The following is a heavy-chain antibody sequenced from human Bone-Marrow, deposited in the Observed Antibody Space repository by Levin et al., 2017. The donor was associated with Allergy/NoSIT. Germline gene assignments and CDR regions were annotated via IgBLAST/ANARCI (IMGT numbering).Heavy chain of an antibody. D-gene: IGHD2-15*01. J-gene: IGHJ4*02. CDR2: IKSKTDGGTT. CDR1: GFTFSNAW. CDR3: TTDQVTGYCSGGSCYSWVYFDY. Sequence: GESLKISCAASGFTFSNAWMSWVRQAPGKGLEWVGRIKSKTDGGTTDYAAPVKGRFTISRDDSKNTLYLQMNSLKTEDTAVYYCTTDQVTGYCSGGSCYSWVYFDYWGQGTLVTVSS. V-gene: IGHV3-15*01.